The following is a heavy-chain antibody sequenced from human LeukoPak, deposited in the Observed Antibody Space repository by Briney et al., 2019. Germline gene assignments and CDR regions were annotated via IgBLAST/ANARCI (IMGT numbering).Heavy chain of an antibody. J-gene: IGHJ6*02. CDR3: ARAGRYYDSSGYYLYYYYGMDV. CDR2: INAYNGGT. Sequence: ASVKVSCKASGYTFTGYYVHWVRQAPGQGLEWMGWINAYNGGTNYAQKFQGRVTMTRDTSISTAYMELSRLRSDDTAVYYCARAGRYYDSSGYYLYYYYGMDVWGQGTTVTVSS. CDR1: GYTFTGYY. V-gene: IGHV1-2*02. D-gene: IGHD3-22*01.